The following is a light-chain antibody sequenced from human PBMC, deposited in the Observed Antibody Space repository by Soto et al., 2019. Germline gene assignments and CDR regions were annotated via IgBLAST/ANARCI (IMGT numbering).Light chain of an antibody. Sequence: SYDLTQPPSVSVAPGKTARITCGGNNIGSKSVHWYQQKPGQAPVLVIYYDSDRPSGIPERFSGSNSGNSATLTISRVEAGDEADYYCQVWDSSIDHPVFGGGTKVTVL. V-gene: IGLV3-21*04. CDR3: QVWDSSIDHPV. CDR2: YDS. CDR1: NIGSKS. J-gene: IGLJ2*01.